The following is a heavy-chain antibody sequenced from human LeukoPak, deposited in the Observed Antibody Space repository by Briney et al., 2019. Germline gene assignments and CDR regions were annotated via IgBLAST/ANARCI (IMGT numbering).Heavy chain of an antibody. D-gene: IGHD6-19*01. CDR3: ATTSTPSSGWYNFDY. CDR2: IYYSGST. Sequence: SETLSLTCTVSGDSISNYFWSWIRQPPGKGLDWIGYIYYSGSTSYNPSLKSRVTISVVSSKTHYSLKLRSVTAADTAVYYCATTSTPSSGWYNFDYWGQGTLVTVSS. CDR1: GDSISNYF. J-gene: IGHJ4*02. V-gene: IGHV4-59*01.